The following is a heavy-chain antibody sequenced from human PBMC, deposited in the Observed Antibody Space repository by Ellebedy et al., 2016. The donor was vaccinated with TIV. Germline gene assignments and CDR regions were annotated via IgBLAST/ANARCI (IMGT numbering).Heavy chain of an antibody. CDR1: GFTVSSNY. CDR3: ARGSTVVTPAFDY. D-gene: IGHD4-23*01. J-gene: IGHJ4*02. V-gene: IGHV3-66*01. CDR2: IYSGGST. Sequence: GESLKISCAASGFTVSSNYMSWVRQAPGKGLEWVSVIYSGGSTYYADSVKGRFTISRDNSKNTLYLQMTSLRVEDTAVYYFARGSTVVTPAFDYWGQGMLVTVSS.